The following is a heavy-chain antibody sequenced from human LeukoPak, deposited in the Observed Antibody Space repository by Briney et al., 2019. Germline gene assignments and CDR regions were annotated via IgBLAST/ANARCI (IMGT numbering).Heavy chain of an antibody. CDR3: AKHPGYYYDTNGYFDY. Sequence: GGSLRLSCAASGFTVSSNYMSWVRQAPGKGLEWVSVIYSGGSTYYADSVKGRFTISRDNSKNTLYLQMNSLRAEDTAVYYCAKHPGYYYDTNGYFDYWGQGTLVTVSS. V-gene: IGHV3-66*04. D-gene: IGHD3-22*01. CDR2: IYSGGST. J-gene: IGHJ4*02. CDR1: GFTVSSNY.